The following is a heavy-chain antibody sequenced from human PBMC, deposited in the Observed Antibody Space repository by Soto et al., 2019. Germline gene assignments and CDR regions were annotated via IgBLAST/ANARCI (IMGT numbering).Heavy chain of an antibody. J-gene: IGHJ5*02. Sequence: GGSLRLSCAASGFTFSSYAMSWVRQAPGKGLEWVSAISGSGGSTYYADSVKGRFTISRDNSKNTLYLQMNSLIAEDTAVYYCAKDLNPYYDFWSGPNWFDPWGQGTLVTVSS. V-gene: IGHV3-23*01. CDR1: GFTFSSYA. CDR3: AKDLNPYYDFWSGPNWFDP. D-gene: IGHD3-3*01. CDR2: ISGSGGST.